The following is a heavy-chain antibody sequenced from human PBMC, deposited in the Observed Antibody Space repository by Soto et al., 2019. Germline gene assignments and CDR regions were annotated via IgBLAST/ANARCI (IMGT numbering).Heavy chain of an antibody. Sequence: EVQLLESGGGLVQPGGSLRLSCVASGFTFYNYAMTWVRLAPGKGLEWVSTVLQSGDGTFYADSVRGRFIISRDNSKNTLYIPMSSLRAEDTALYHGVRDYYHFAGSYSDIPLDYWCQGALVTVSS. CDR1: GFTFYNYA. CDR2: VLQSGDGT. V-gene: IGHV3-23*01. D-gene: IGHD3-10*01. CDR3: VRDYYHFAGSYSDIPLDY. J-gene: IGHJ4*02.